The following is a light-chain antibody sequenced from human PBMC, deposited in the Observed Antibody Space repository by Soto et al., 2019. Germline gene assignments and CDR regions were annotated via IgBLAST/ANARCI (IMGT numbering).Light chain of an antibody. Sequence: QSALTQPAAVSGSPGQSITISCTGTSSDIGGHNFVSWYQHHPGKAPKLLIYEVSYRASGVSNRFTGSKSANTASLTISGLQAEEEADYSCSSYTTSSYVVFGGGTKVTVL. J-gene: IGLJ2*01. V-gene: IGLV2-14*01. CDR1: SSDIGGHNF. CDR3: SSYTTSSYVV. CDR2: EVS.